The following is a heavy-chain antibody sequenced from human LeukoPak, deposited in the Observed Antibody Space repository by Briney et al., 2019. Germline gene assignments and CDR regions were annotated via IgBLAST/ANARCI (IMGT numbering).Heavy chain of an antibody. Sequence: SETLSLTCTVSGGSISSYYWSWIRQPPGKGLEWIGYIYYSGSTNYNPSLKSRVTISVDTSKNQFSLKLSSVTAADTAVYYCARARITGTTLDYWGQGTLVAVSS. CDR1: GGSISSYY. J-gene: IGHJ4*02. CDR3: ARARITGTTLDY. D-gene: IGHD1-7*01. V-gene: IGHV4-59*08. CDR2: IYYSGST.